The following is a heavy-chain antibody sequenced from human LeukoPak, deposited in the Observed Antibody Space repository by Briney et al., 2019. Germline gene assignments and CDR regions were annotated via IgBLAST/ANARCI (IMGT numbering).Heavy chain of an antibody. CDR2: ISGSGLSI. V-gene: IGHV3-11*04. Sequence: GGSLRLSCAASGFTFSDYYMNWIRQAPGKGLEWISYISGSGLSIPYADSVKGRFTISRDNAKNSLYLQMNSLRAEDTAVYYCARMYSSSSLYYWGQGTLVTVSS. J-gene: IGHJ4*02. CDR1: GFTFSDYY. D-gene: IGHD6-6*01. CDR3: ARMYSSSSLYY.